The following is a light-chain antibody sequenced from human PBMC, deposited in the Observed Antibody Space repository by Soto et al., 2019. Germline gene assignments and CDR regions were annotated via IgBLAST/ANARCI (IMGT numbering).Light chain of an antibody. V-gene: IGKV3-20*01. Sequence: EIVLTQNQGTLSLSPGERATLSCRGSQSGSSNYLVWYQQKPGQALRLLVYGASSRATGIPDRFSGSGSGTDFTLTISRLEPEDFAVYYCQEYGSSPITFGQGTRLEI. J-gene: IGKJ5*01. CDR2: GAS. CDR1: QSGSSNY. CDR3: QEYGSSPIT.